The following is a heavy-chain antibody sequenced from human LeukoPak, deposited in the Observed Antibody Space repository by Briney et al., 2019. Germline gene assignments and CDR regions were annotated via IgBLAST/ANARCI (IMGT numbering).Heavy chain of an antibody. CDR1: GGTFSSYA. V-gene: IGHV1-69*06. CDR2: IIPIFGTA. CDR3: ARDVGGSTRGYFDY. Sequence: SVKVSCKASGGTFSSYAISWVRQAPGQGLEWMGGIIPIFGTANYAQKFQGRVTITADKSTSTAYMELSSLRSEDTAVYYCARDVGGSTRGYFDYWGQGTLVTVSS. J-gene: IGHJ4*02. D-gene: IGHD3-16*01.